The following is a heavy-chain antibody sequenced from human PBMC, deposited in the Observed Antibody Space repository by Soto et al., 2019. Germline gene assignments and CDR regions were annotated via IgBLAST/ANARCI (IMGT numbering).Heavy chain of an antibody. CDR2: ISWNSGSI. CDR1: GFTFDDYA. D-gene: IGHD4-4*01. Sequence: EVQLVESGGGLVQPGRSLRLSCAASGFTFDDYAMHWVRQAPGKGLEWVSGISWNSGSIGYADSVKGRFTISRDNAKNSLYLEMNSLRAEDTALYYCAKDIDYRNERSYYFDYWGQGTLVTVSS. V-gene: IGHV3-9*01. CDR3: AKDIDYRNERSYYFDY. J-gene: IGHJ4*02.